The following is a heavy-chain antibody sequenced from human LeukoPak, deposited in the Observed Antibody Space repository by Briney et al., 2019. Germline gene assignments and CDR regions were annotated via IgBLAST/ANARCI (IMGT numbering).Heavy chain of an antibody. V-gene: IGHV1-3*01. Sequence: ASVKVSCTASGYTFTSYAMHWVRQAPGQRLEWMGWINAGNGNTKYSQKFQGRVTITRDTSASTAYMELSSLRSEDTAVYYCARDYSGSYYRNTFDYWGQGTLVTVSS. D-gene: IGHD1-26*01. CDR3: ARDYSGSYYRNTFDY. CDR1: GYTFTSYA. J-gene: IGHJ4*02. CDR2: INAGNGNT.